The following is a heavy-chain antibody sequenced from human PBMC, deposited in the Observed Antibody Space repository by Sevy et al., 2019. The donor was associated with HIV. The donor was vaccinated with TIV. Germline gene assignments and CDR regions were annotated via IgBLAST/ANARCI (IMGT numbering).Heavy chain of an antibody. CDR1: GYTFTSYG. V-gene: IGHV1-18*01. J-gene: IGHJ5*02. CDR2: ISAYNGNT. Sequence: ASVKVSCKASGYTFTSYGISWVRQAPGQGLEWMGWISAYNGNTNYAQKLQGRVTMTTDTSTSTAYMERRSLRSDDTAVYYCARDGNMVAVAGNNWFDPWGQGTLVTVSS. CDR3: ARDGNMVAVAGNNWFDP. D-gene: IGHD6-19*01.